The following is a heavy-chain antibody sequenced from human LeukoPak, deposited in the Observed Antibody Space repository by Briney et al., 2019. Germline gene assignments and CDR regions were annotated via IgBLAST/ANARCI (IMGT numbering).Heavy chain of an antibody. CDR3: ARDGGSKVVY. CDR2: IYTSGST. Sequence: SETLSLTCTVSGDSISSGSYYWSWIRQPAGKGLEWIGRIYTSGSTNYNPSLKSRVTISVDTSKNQFSLKLMSVTAADTAVYYCARDGGSKVVYWGQGTLVTVSS. CDR1: GDSISSGSYY. V-gene: IGHV4-61*02. D-gene: IGHD3-16*01. J-gene: IGHJ4*02.